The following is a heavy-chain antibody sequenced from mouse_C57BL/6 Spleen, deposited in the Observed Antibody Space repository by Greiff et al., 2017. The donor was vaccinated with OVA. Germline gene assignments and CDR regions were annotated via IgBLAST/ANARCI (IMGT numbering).Heavy chain of an antibody. CDR1: GYTFTSYW. CDR2: IDPSDSYT. J-gene: IGHJ4*01. D-gene: IGHD1-1*01. Sequence: QVQLKQPGAELVRPGTSVKLSCKASGYTFTSYWMHWVKQRPGQGLEWIGVIDPSDSYTNYNQKFKGKATLTVDTSSSTAYMQLSSLTSEDSAVYYCARSRYYGSYYAMDYWGQGTSVTVSS. CDR3: ARSRYYGSYYAMDY. V-gene: IGHV1-59*01.